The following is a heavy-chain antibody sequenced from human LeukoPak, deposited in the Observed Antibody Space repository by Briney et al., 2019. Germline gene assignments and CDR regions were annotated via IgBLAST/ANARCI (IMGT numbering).Heavy chain of an antibody. V-gene: IGHV4-39*01. Sequence: PSETLSLTCTVSGGSISNSSYYWGWIRQPPGKGLEWIGSIYYSGSTYYNPSLKSRVTISVDTSKNQFSLKLSSVTAADTAVYYCARRRLFRYYYYGMDVWGQGTTVAVSS. CDR1: GGSISNSSYY. D-gene: IGHD3-22*01. CDR2: IYYSGST. J-gene: IGHJ6*02. CDR3: ARRRLFRYYYYGMDV.